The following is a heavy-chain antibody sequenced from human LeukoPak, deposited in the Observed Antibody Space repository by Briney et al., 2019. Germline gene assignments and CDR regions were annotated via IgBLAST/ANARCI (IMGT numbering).Heavy chain of an antibody. Sequence: SETLSLTCTVSGGSISSYYWSWIRQPPGKGLEWIGYIYYNGYTNYIPSLKSRVTISVDTSKNQFFLKLTSVTAADTAIYYCARHGSRSPVPLEYWGQGTQVTVSS. J-gene: IGHJ4*02. CDR3: ARHGSRSPVPLEY. CDR2: IYYNGYT. V-gene: IGHV4-59*08. D-gene: IGHD1-26*01. CDR1: GGSISSYY.